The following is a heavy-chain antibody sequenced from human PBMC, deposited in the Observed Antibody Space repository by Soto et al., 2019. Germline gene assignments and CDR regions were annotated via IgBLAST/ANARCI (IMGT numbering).Heavy chain of an antibody. CDR2: IFPGDPDT. CDR1: GYNFANYW. CDR3: AAGYTTGPDAFDI. D-gene: IGHD6-13*01. Sequence: PGESLKISCNGSGYNFANYWIGWVRQMPGKGLEWMGMIFPGDPDTKNSPSLQGQITMSVDKSDSSAYLQWRSLKASDTAMYYCAAGYTTGPDAFDIWGQGTMVTVSS. J-gene: IGHJ3*02. V-gene: IGHV5-51*01.